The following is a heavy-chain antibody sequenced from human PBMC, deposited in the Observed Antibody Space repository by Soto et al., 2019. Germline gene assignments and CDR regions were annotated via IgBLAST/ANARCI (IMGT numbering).Heavy chain of an antibody. Sequence: EVQLVESGGGLVQPGGSLRLSCAASGFTFSSYEMNWVRQAPGKGLEWVSYISSSGSTIYYADSVKGRFTISRDNATNSLYLQMNSLRAEDTAVYYCARTRGYSGYDEYYYYGMDVWGQGTTVTVSS. CDR3: ARTRGYSGYDEYYYYGMDV. CDR2: ISSSGSTI. D-gene: IGHD5-12*01. V-gene: IGHV3-48*03. J-gene: IGHJ6*02. CDR1: GFTFSSYE.